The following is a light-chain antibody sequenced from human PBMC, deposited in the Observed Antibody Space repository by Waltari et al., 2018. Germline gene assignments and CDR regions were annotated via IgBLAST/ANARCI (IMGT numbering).Light chain of an antibody. CDR2: RVS. Sequence: DVVVTQSPLSRPVTPGQPASMSCRSSQSLLYRDGYTYLNWFHQRPGQSPRRLIYRVSSRDSGVPDRFSGSGSGADFTLNISRVEAEAVGVYYCMQGAHWPPTFGQGTNLDIK. CDR1: QSLLYRDGYTY. J-gene: IGKJ1*01. CDR3: MQGAHWPPT. V-gene: IGKV2-30*01.